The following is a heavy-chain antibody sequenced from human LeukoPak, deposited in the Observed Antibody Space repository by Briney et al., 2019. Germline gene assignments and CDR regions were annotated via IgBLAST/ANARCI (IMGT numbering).Heavy chain of an antibody. CDR2: INSDGSST. CDR1: GFTFSNYW. D-gene: IGHD3-9*01. CDR3: ARDLRHYDILTGYENPGFDY. Sequence: QPGGSLRLSCAASGFTFSNYWMRWVRQAPGKGLVWVSSINSDGSSTSNADSVKGRFTISRDNAKNTLYLQMNSLRAEDTAVYYCARDLRHYDILTGYENPGFDYWGQGTLVTVSS. V-gene: IGHV3-74*01. J-gene: IGHJ4*02.